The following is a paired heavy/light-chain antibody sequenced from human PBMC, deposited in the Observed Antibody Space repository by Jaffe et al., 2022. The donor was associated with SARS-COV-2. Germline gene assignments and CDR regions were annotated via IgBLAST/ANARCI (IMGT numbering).Light chain of an antibody. CDR1: QNINSY. CDR3: QQSYSIIRT. V-gene: IGKV1-39*01. CDR2: AAS. Sequence: DIQMTQSPSSLSASVGDRVSITCRASQNINSYLNWYQQKPGKAPKLLIYAASSLQSGVPSRFSGSGSGTDFTLTISSLQPEDFATYYCQQSYSIIRTFGQGTQVEIK. J-gene: IGKJ1*01.
Heavy chain of an antibody. V-gene: IGHV3-74*01. Sequence: EVQLVESGGGLVQTGGSLRLSCAASGFTFSTNWMHWVRQAPGKGLVWVSRISSDGTTTTYADSVQGRFTISRDNAKNTLYLQMNSLRADDTAMYFCATTSHASGYWYFDLWGRGTLITVSS. CDR2: ISSDGTTT. CDR3: ATTSHASGYWYFDL. CDR1: GFTFSTNW. J-gene: IGHJ2*01. D-gene: IGHD2-15*01.